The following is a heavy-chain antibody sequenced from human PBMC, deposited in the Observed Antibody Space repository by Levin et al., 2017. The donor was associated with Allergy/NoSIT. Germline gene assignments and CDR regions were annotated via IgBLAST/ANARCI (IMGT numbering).Heavy chain of an antibody. CDR2: IYPGDSDT. V-gene: IGHV5-51*01. J-gene: IGHJ4*02. Sequence: GGSLRLSCKGSGYIFTSYWIGWVRQMPGKGLEWMGIIYPGDSDTRYSPSFQGQVTISADKSIRTAYLQWSSLKASDSAMYYCARRDPGNYRFDYWGQGTRVTVSS. CDR1: GYIFTSYW. CDR3: ARRDPGNYRFDY. D-gene: IGHD3-16*02.